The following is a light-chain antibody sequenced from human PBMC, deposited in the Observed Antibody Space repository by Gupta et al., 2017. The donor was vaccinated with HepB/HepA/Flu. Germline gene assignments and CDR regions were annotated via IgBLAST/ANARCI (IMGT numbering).Light chain of an antibody. V-gene: IGKV3-11*01. J-gene: IGKJ2*04. Sequence: EIVLTQSPATLSLAPGERATLSCSASQSVSSYLAWYQQKPGQAPRLLIYDASNRATGIPARFSGSGSGTDFTLTINSLEPEDFAFYYCQQRSNWPSSFGQGTKLEIK. CDR2: DAS. CDR1: QSVSSY. CDR3: QQRSNWPSS.